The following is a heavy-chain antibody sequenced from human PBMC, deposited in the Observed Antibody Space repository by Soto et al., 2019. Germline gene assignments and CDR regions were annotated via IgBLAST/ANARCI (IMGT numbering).Heavy chain of an antibody. Sequence: DVQLVESGGGLVKPGGSLRLSCVASGPTFSTYSMNWIRQTPGKGLEWVSSITSSGSYIHYADSVQGRFTVSRDNAKNSMYLQMKSLRVEDTAVYFCARDESAGSSTSNWGQGTLVTVSS. CDR2: ITSSGSYI. CDR3: ARDESAGSSTSN. CDR1: GPTFSTYS. V-gene: IGHV3-21*01. D-gene: IGHD2-2*01. J-gene: IGHJ4*02.